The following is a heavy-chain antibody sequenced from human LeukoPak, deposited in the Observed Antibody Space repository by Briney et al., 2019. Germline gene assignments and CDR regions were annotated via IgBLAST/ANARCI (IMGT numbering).Heavy chain of an antibody. Sequence: GGSLRLSCAASGFTFSSYWMSWVRQAPGKGLEWVANIKQDGSEKYYVDSVKGRFTISRDNAKNSLYLQMNSLRAEDTAVYYCARSRLWLRDYFDYWGQGTLVTVSS. CDR2: IKQDGSEK. CDR3: ARSRLWLRDYFDY. D-gene: IGHD5-18*01. V-gene: IGHV3-7*01. CDR1: GFTFSSYW. J-gene: IGHJ4*02.